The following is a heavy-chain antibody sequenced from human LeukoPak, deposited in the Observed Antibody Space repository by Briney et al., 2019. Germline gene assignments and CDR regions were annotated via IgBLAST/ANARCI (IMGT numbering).Heavy chain of an antibody. Sequence: GASVKVSCKASGYTFSDYYMHWVRQAPGQGLEWMGRINPNSGGTNYAQKVQGRVTLTRDTSISTAYMEQSRLRSDDTAVYYCARGAWLFHYWGQGTLVTISS. CDR1: GYTFSDYY. J-gene: IGHJ4*02. V-gene: IGHV1-2*06. CDR3: ARGAWLFHY. D-gene: IGHD3-22*01. CDR2: INPNSGGT.